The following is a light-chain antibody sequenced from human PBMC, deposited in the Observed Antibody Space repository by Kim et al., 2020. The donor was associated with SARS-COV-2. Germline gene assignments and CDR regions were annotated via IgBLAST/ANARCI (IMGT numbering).Light chain of an antibody. V-gene: IGKV3-15*01. Sequence: SPGERVTLSCRASQSIGSNFAWYQHIPGPAPRLLIYRASTRATGVPARFTGSGSGTEFTLTISSLQSEDFAVYYCQQYNDWPPTYTFGQGTKLEIK. CDR2: RAS. CDR3: QQYNDWPPTYT. J-gene: IGKJ2*01. CDR1: QSIGSN.